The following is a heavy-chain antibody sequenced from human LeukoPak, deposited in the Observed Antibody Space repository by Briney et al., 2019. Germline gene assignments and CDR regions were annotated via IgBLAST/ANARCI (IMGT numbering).Heavy chain of an antibody. Sequence: PSETLSLTCAVSGGSINTPNWWSWVRQPPGKGLEWIGEIYHGGSTNYNPSLKGRVTILVDKSKNQFSLKLSSVTAADTAVYYCARIRGYGRDYYYYYMDVWGKGTTVTVSS. CDR3: ARIRGYGRDYYYYYMDV. CDR2: IYHGGST. J-gene: IGHJ6*03. D-gene: IGHD6-13*01. CDR1: GGSINTPNW. V-gene: IGHV4-4*02.